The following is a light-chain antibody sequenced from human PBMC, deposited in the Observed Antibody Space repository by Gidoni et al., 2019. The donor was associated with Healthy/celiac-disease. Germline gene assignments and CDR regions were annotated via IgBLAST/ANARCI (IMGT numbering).Light chain of an antibody. CDR2: GAS. CDR3: QQCGSSPNT. Sequence: EIVLPQPQGTLSLSPGERATLSCRASQSVSSSYLASYQQKPGQAPRLLIYGASSRATSIPDRFSGGGSGTDFTLTISRLEPEDVAVYYCQQCGSSPNTFGQGTKLEIK. V-gene: IGKV3-20*01. J-gene: IGKJ2*01. CDR1: QSVSSSY.